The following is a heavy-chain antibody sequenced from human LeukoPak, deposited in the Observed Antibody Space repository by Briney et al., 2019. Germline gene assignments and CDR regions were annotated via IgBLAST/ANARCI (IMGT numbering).Heavy chain of an antibody. CDR2: ISGSGDRT. V-gene: IGHV3-23*01. CDR3: AKERYSYANGDFDY. Sequence: GGSLLLPCAASGFAFSNCAMSWVGQASGKGLEWVSGISGSGDRTYYADSVKGRFTISRDTSKNTLYLQMNSLRAEDTAVYYCAKERYSYANGDFDYWGQGTLVTVSS. CDR1: GFAFSNCA. J-gene: IGHJ4*02. D-gene: IGHD5-18*01.